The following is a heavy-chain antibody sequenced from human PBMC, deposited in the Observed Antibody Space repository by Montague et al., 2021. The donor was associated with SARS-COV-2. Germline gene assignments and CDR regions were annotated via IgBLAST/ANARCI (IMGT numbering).Heavy chain of an antibody. J-gene: IGHJ4*02. CDR1: GGSISSYY. D-gene: IGHD1-1*01. V-gene: IGHV4-59*01. CDR3: ARAQNTCFIANCVNYFEV. CDR2: IYYSGST. Sequence: SEILSLTCTVSGGSISSYYWSWIRQPPGKGLEWIGYIYYSGSTKYNPSLKTRVTLSLDTPKNHFSLKLSSVTAADTAVYYCARAQNTCFIANCVNYFEVWGLGALVTVSS.